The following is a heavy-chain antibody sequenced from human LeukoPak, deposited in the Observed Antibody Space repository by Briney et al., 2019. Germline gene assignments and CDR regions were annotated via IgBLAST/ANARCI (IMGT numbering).Heavy chain of an antibody. V-gene: IGHV3-23*01. D-gene: IGHD2-15*01. J-gene: IGHJ4*02. CDR1: GFTFSSYA. CDR3: AKAVSTVVDPYCSGGSCSPFDY. CDR2: ISGSGGST. Sequence: PGGSLRLSCAASGFTFSSYAMSWVRQAPGKGLEWVSAISGSGGSTYYADSVKGRFTISRDNSKNTLYLQMNSLRAEDTAVYYCAKAVSTVVDPYCSGGSCSPFDYWGQGTLVTVSS.